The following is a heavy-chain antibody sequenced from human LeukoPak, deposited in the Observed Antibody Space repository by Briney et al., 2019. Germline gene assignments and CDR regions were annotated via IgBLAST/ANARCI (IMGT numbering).Heavy chain of an antibody. J-gene: IGHJ6*03. CDR2: IIPIFGTA. CDR3: ARAKRAAAGYYYYYMDV. D-gene: IGHD6-13*01. CDR1: GGTFSSYA. Sequence: SVKVSCKASGGTFSSYAISWVRQAPGQGLEWMGGIIPIFGTANYAQKFQGRVTITTDESTSTAYMELSSLRSEDTAVYYCARAKRAAAGYYYYYMDVWGKGTTVTVSS. V-gene: IGHV1-69*05.